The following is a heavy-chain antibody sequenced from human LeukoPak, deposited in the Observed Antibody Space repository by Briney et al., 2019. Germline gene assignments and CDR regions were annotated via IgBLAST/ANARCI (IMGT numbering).Heavy chain of an antibody. CDR1: GYTFTGYY. J-gene: IGHJ4*02. CDR2: INPNSCGT. D-gene: IGHD3-3*02. Sequence: SSVKVSCKASGYTFTGYYMHWVRQAPGQGREWMVCINPNSCGTNYAQTFQGRFFITSDTSVNTAYMELSSLRSEDTAVYYCARAHSFRSCDSWGQGTMVTVSS. V-gene: IGHV1-2*02. CDR3: ARAHSFRSCDS.